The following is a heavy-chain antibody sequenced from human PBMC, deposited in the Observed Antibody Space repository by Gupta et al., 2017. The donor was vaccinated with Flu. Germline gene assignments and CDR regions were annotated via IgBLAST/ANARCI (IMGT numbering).Heavy chain of an antibody. D-gene: IGHD6-13*01. CDR2: IWYDGSNK. V-gene: IGHV3-33*01. J-gene: IGHJ2*01. CDR3: ARDREGRAADWYFDL. Sequence: QVQLVESGGGVVQPGRSLRLSCAASGFTFSSYGMHWVRQAPGKGLEWVAVIWYDGSNKYYADSGKGRFTISRDNSKNTLYLQMNRLRAEETAVYYCARDREGRAADWYFDLWGRGTLVTVSS. CDR1: GFTFSSYG.